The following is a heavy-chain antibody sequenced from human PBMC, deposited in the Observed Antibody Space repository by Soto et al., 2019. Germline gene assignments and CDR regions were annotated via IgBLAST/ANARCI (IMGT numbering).Heavy chain of an antibody. V-gene: IGHV3-23*01. J-gene: IGHJ4*02. CDR1: GFTFSSYA. CDR2: ISGSGGST. D-gene: IGHD1-26*01. Sequence: EVQLLESGGGLVQPGGSLRLSCAASGFTFSSYAMSWVRQAPGKGLEWVSAISGSGGSTYYADSVKGRFTISRDNSKNALYLKMNSRRAEETPVYYCAKLAGWERQPLQTPFDYQRQGTLVTVSS. CDR3: AKLAGWERQPLQTPFDY.